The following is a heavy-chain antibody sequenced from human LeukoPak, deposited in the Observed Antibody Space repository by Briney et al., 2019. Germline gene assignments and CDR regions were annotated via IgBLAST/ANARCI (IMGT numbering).Heavy chain of an antibody. Sequence: ASVKVSCKASGGTFSSYAISWVRQAPGQGLEWMGGIIPILGTANYAQKFQGRVTITADESTSTAYMELSSLRSEDTAVYYCASSPPSGSYHFDYWGQGTLVTVSS. CDR2: IIPILGTA. CDR3: ASSPPSGSYHFDY. V-gene: IGHV1-69*13. D-gene: IGHD1-26*01. CDR1: GGTFSSYA. J-gene: IGHJ4*02.